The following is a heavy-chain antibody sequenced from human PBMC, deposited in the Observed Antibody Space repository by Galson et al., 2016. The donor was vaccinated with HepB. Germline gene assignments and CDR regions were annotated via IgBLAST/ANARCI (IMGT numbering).Heavy chain of an antibody. V-gene: IGHV1-2*02. CDR2: INPNNGGT. D-gene: IGHD3-3*02. J-gene: IGHJ1*01. CDR1: GYTLSDYY. Sequence: SVKVSCKASGYTLSDYYIHWARQAPGQGLEWMGYINPNNGGTDYAQEFQGRVTLTRDTSINTANMELNNLRSDDTAVYYCTRGGFVLAHVQSNIFQHWGQGTLVTGSS. CDR3: TRGGFVLAHVQSNIFQH.